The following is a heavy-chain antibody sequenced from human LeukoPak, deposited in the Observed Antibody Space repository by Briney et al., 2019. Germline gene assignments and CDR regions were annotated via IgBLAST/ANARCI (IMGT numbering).Heavy chain of an antibody. D-gene: IGHD2-2*01. CDR2: INHSGST. V-gene: IGHV4-34*01. Sequence: SETLSLTCTVSGGSISSYYWSWIRQPPGKGLEWIGEINHSGSTNYNPSLKSRVTISVDTSKNQFSLKLSSVTAADTAVYYCARGGYCSSTSCPPGYWGQGTLVTVSS. J-gene: IGHJ4*02. CDR1: GGSISSYY. CDR3: ARGGYCSSTSCPPGY.